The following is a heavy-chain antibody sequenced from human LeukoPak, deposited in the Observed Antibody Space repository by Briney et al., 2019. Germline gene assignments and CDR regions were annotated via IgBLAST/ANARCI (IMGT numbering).Heavy chain of an antibody. Sequence: GGSLRLSCAASGFTFSSYGMHWVRQATGKGLEWVSAIGTAGDTYYPGSVKGRFTISRDNSKNTLYLQMNSLRAEDTAVYYCARDPSYDSSGYYGFDYWGQGTLVTVSS. CDR1: GFTFSSYG. CDR2: IGTAGDT. V-gene: IGHV3-13*01. D-gene: IGHD3-22*01. J-gene: IGHJ4*02. CDR3: ARDPSYDSSGYYGFDY.